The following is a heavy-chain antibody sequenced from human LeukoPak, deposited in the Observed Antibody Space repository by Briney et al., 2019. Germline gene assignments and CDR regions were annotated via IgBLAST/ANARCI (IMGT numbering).Heavy chain of an antibody. CDR2: IYYSGST. Sequence: PSETLSLTCTVSVGSISSYYGSCIPQPPGKGLEWSGYIYYSGSTNYNPSLKSRITISVETSKNQLSLKLSSVTAADTAVYYCATGGLRQGYWGQGTLVTVS. D-gene: IGHD2-21*01. CDR1: VGSISSYY. CDR3: ATGGLRQGY. V-gene: IGHV4-59*01. J-gene: IGHJ4*02.